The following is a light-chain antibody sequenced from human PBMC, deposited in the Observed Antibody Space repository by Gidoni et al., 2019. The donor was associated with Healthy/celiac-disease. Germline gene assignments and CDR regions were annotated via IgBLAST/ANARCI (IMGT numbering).Light chain of an antibody. Sequence: DIQMTQSPSSLSASVGDRVTLTCRASQGINNYLAWYQHKPGKVPKLLIYGASTLQSGVPSRFSGRGSGTDFTLTINVLQPEDVATYYCQKCNRTPRTFGQRTKVEIK. CDR3: QKCNRTPRT. V-gene: IGKV1-27*01. CDR2: GAS. J-gene: IGKJ1*01. CDR1: QGINNY.